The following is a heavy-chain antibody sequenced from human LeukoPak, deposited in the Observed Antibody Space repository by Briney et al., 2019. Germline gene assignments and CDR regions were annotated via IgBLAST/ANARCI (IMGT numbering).Heavy chain of an antibody. V-gene: IGHV3-7*01. Sequence: GGSLRLSCAASGFTFSDYWMSWVRQSPGKGLEWVANIKHVGSEKYYVDSVKGRFTISRDNAKNSLYLQMNSLRAEDTAVYSCERDSLRYCSGDSCYYNYWGQGTLVTVSS. CDR3: ERDSLRYCSGDSCYYNY. D-gene: IGHD2-15*01. J-gene: IGHJ4*02. CDR1: GFTFSDYW. CDR2: IKHVGSEK.